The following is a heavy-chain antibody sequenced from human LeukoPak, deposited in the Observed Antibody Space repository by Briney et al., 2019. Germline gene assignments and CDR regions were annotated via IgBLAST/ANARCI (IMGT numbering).Heavy chain of an antibody. D-gene: IGHD3-22*01. V-gene: IGHV3-23*01. CDR3: GKSQEDDSSGYYYSNFDY. CDR2: ISGSGGVT. J-gene: IGHJ4*02. Sequence: GAQRLSCAASGFTFNTYAMSWVRQAPGKGLEWVSAISGSGGVTYYADSVKGRFTISRDTSRNTLYLQMNSLRAEDTAVYYCGKSQEDDSSGYYYSNFDYWGQGTLVTVSS. CDR1: GFTFNTYA.